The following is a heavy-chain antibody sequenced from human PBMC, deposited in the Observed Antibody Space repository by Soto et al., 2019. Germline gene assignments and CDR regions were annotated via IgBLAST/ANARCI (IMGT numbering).Heavy chain of an antibody. V-gene: IGHV1-69*13. CDR3: ARDLGYSGYEVRSDRNWFDP. J-gene: IGHJ5*02. CDR2: IIPIFGTA. D-gene: IGHD5-12*01. Sequence: GASVKVSCKASGGTFSSYAISWVRQAPGQGLGWMGGIIPIFGTANYAQKFQGRVTITADESTSTAYMELSSLRSEDTAVYYCARDLGYSGYEVRSDRNWFDPWGQGTLVTVSS. CDR1: GGTFSSYA.